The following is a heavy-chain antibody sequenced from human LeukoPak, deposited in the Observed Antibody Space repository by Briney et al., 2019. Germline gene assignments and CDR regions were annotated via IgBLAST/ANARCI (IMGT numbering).Heavy chain of an antibody. Sequence: SETLSLTCTVSGGSISSYYWSWIRQPPGKGLEWIGYIYYSGSTNYNPSLKSRVTISVDTSKNQFSLKLSSVTAADTAVYYCARGEDDYGDYVVYWGQGTLVTVSS. D-gene: IGHD4-17*01. CDR3: ARGEDDYGDYVVY. CDR2: IYYSGST. CDR1: GGSISSYY. J-gene: IGHJ4*02. V-gene: IGHV4-59*01.